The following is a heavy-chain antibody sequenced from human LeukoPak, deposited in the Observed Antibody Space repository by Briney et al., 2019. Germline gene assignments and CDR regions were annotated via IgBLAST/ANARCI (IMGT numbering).Heavy chain of an antibody. V-gene: IGHV3-21*01. D-gene: IGHD5-24*01. CDR1: GFTFSSYG. CDR3: ARDLWMATSWVI. CDR2: ISSSSRYI. J-gene: IGHJ3*02. Sequence: GGSLRLSCAASGFTFSSYGMHWVRQAPGKGLEWVSSISSSSRYIYYADSVKGRFTISRDNAKNSLFLQMNSLRAEDTAVYYCARDLWMATSWVIWGQGTMVTVSS.